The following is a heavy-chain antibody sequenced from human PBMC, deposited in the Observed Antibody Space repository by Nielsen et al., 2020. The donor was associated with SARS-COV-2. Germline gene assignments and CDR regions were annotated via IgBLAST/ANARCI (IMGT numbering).Heavy chain of an antibody. J-gene: IGHJ6*03. D-gene: IGHD6-13*01. Sequence: GGSLRLSCAASGFTFSSYGMHWVRQAPGKGLEWVAVIWYDGSNKYYADSVKGRFTISRDNSKNTLYLQINSLRAEDTAVYYCAREERLVEYYMDVWGKGTTVTVSS. CDR3: AREERLVEYYMDV. CDR2: IWYDGSNK. V-gene: IGHV3-33*01. CDR1: GFTFSSYG.